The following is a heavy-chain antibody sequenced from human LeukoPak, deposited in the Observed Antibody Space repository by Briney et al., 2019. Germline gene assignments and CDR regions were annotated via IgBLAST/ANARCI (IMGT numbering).Heavy chain of an antibody. CDR2: VSSTGNT. D-gene: IGHD4-17*01. Sequence: PSETLSLTCTVARVSINDYYWTWIRQPPGKGLEWIGYVSSTGNTNSNPSLRSRVSMSIDASEKQFSLRLNPVTAADTAVYYCARPYYGHSVGDAYDVWGQGTLVTVSS. V-gene: IGHV4-59*01. CDR3: ARPYYGHSVGDAYDV. CDR1: RVSINDYY. J-gene: IGHJ3*01.